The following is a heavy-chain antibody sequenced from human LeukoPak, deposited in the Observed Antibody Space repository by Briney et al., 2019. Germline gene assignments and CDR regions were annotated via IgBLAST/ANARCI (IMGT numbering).Heavy chain of an antibody. CDR1: GFTFSSYS. V-gene: IGHV3-21*01. D-gene: IGHD3-9*01. J-gene: IGHJ2*01. Sequence: SGGSLRLSCAASGFTFSSYSMNWVRQAPGKGLEWVSSISSSSSYIYYADSVKGRFTISRDNAKNSLYLQMNSLRAEDTAVYYCARSITYYDILTGYYQGWYFDLWGRGTLVTVSS. CDR3: ARSITYYDILTGYYQGWYFDL. CDR2: ISSSSSYI.